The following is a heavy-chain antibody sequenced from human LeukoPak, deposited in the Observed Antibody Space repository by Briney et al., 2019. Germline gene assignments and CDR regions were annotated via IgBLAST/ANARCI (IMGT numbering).Heavy chain of an antibody. V-gene: IGHV4-34*01. D-gene: IGHD3/OR15-3a*01. Sequence: KPSETLSLTCAVYGGSFSGFYWSWIRQPPGKGLEWIGEINHSGSTSYNPSLKSRVTISVDSSKNQFSLNLTSVTAADTAVYYCARRDWEGAGDYWGQGTLVTVSS. J-gene: IGHJ4*02. CDR2: INHSGST. CDR1: GGSFSGFY. CDR3: ARRDWEGAGDY.